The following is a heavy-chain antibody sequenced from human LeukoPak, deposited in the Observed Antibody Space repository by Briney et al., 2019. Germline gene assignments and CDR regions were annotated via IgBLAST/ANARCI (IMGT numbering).Heavy chain of an antibody. CDR3: ARLAIRSTWYFDR. V-gene: IGHV4-4*09. CDR1: GASISSYY. CDR2: FYPSGST. Sequence: SETLSLTCTVSGASISSYYWNWIRQSPGKGLEWIGCFYPSGSTNYNPSLKSRVSISVDTSKNQFSLNLNSVAAADTAVYYCARLAIRSTWYFDRWGRGTLVTVSS. D-gene: IGHD3-10*01. J-gene: IGHJ2*01.